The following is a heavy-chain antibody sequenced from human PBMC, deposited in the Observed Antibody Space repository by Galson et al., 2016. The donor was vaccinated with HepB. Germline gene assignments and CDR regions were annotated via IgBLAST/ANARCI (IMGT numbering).Heavy chain of an antibody. J-gene: IGHJ4*02. Sequence: SVKVSCKASGYTFSSYYMHRVRQAPGQGLEWTGIINPRGGSTRSAQKFQGRVTMTWDTSTSTVHMELSSLRSEDTAVYYCARGGVLVGAHFDYWVQGTLVTVSS. V-gene: IGHV1-46*01. CDR2: INPRGGST. D-gene: IGHD1-26*01. CDR3: ARGGVLVGAHFDY. CDR1: GYTFSSYY.